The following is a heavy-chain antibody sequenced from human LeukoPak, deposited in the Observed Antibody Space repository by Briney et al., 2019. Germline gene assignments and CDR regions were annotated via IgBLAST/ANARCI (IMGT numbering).Heavy chain of an antibody. CDR3: ARGQKYRYGYTVTELGSGYFDY. V-gene: IGHV4-59*12. CDR1: GGSISCYY. J-gene: IGHJ4*02. CDR2: IYYSWRT. Sequence: SETLSLTCTVSGGSISCYYWSLIRPPPGKGVEWIGYIYYSWRTRYNPSLKSPVTISVDTSKNQYSLRLSSVTAADTAVYFCARGQKYRYGYTVTELGSGYFDYWGQGTLVTVSS. D-gene: IGHD5-18*01.